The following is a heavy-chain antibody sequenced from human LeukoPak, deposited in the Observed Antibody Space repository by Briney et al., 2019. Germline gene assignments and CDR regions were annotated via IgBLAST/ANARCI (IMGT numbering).Heavy chain of an antibody. V-gene: IGHV1-2*02. CDR2: VYPNSGGT. Sequence: ASVKVSCKASGYTFTGYYMHWVRQAPGQGLEWMEWVYPNSGGTNYAQKFQGRVTMTRDTSISTAFMELSRLRSDDTAFYYCARGDYYGSGSPLDYWGQGTLVTVSS. CDR1: GYTFTGYY. D-gene: IGHD3-10*01. CDR3: ARGDYYGSGSPLDY. J-gene: IGHJ4*02.